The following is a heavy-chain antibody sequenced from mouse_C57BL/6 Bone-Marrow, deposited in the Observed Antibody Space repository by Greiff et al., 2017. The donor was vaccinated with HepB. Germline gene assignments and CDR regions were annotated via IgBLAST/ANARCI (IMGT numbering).Heavy chain of an antibody. J-gene: IGHJ2*01. CDR1: GFTFSSYT. CDR3: VRGGNFDF. V-gene: IGHV5-9*03. CDR2: ISSGGGNT. Sequence: EVKLVESGGGLVKPGGSLKLSCAASGFTFSSYTMSWVRQTPEKRLEWVATISSGGGNTYYPDRVKGRFTISRDNAMNSLYLQMSRLRAEDTALYYCVRGGNFDFWGQGTTLTVSS.